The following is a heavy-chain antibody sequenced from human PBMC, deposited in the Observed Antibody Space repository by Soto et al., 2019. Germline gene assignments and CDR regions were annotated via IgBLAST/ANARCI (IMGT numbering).Heavy chain of an antibody. J-gene: IGHJ4*02. Sequence: PSETLSLTCTVSGGSISSYYWSWIRQPPGKGLEWVGYIYYSGSTNYNPSLKSRVTISVDTSKNQLSLRLNSVTAADTAVYYCLRVVEAATRHTDSDSWGQGILVTVSS. CDR2: IYYSGST. CDR1: GGSISSYY. V-gene: IGHV4-59*01. D-gene: IGHD2-15*01. CDR3: LRVVEAATRHTDSDS.